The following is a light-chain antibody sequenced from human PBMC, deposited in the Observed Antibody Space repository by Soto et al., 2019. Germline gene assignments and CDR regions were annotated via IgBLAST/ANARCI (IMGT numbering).Light chain of an antibody. J-gene: IGKJ4*01. Sequence: EIVLTQSPATLSLSPGNRATLSCRASESVSRYLAWYQQKPGQAPRLLIYDASNRATGIPARFSGSGSGTNFTLTIPSLEPEDFVVYSSTQRSNRPSPLGGGTKVAIK. V-gene: IGKV3-11*01. CDR1: ESVSRY. CDR3: TQRSNRPSP. CDR2: DAS.